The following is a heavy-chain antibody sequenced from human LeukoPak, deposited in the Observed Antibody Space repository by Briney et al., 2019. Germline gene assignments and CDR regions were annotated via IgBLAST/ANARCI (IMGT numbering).Heavy chain of an antibody. J-gene: IGHJ2*01. CDR2: IYYSGNT. CDR3: ASNQWPNWYFDL. CDR1: GGSISSNGYY. Sequence: PSETLSLTCTVSGGSISSNGYYWGWIRQPPGKGLEWIGSIYYSGNTFYNPSLKSRVTISVDKSRNQFSLKLSSVTAADTAVYYCASNQWPNWYFDLWGRGTLVTVSS. V-gene: IGHV4-39*07. D-gene: IGHD6-19*01.